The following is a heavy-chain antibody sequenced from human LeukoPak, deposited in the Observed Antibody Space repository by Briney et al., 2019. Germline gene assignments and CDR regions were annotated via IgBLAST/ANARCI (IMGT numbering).Heavy chain of an antibody. CDR2: ISGSGGST. CDR1: GFTFSGYA. J-gene: IGHJ6*02. CDR3: AKRWGSYSDYYYGMDV. Sequence: GGSLRLSCAASGFTFSGYAMSWVRQAPGKGLEWGSAISGSGGSTYYADSVKGRFTISRDNSKNTLYLQMNSLRAEDTAVYYCAKRWGSYSDYYYGMDVWGQGTTVTVSS. V-gene: IGHV3-23*01. D-gene: IGHD1-26*01.